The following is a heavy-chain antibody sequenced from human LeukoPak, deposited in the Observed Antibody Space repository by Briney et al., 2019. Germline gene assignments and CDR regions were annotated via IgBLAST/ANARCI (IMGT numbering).Heavy chain of an antibody. CDR1: GFTFSSYW. Sequence: GGSLRLSCAASGFTFSSYWMHWVRQAPGKGLVWVSRINNDGSNTIYADSVKGRFTISSDNAKNTLYLQMTSLRAEDTAVYYCARAPTALASFDYWGQGALVTVSS. V-gene: IGHV3-74*01. D-gene: IGHD4-17*01. CDR3: ARAPTALASFDY. CDR2: INNDGSNT. J-gene: IGHJ4*02.